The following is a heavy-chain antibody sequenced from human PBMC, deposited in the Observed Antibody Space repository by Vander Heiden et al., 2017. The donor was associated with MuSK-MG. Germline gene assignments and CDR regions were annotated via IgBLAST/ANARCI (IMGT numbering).Heavy chain of an antibody. CDR2: IIPSLGLT. D-gene: IGHD1-26*01. Sequence: QVQLVQSWAELKKPGSSVRISCKASGDSFNDCAISWVRQRPGQGLEWMGRIIPSLGLTTYDQRFEDRVTITADKSTATAYMQLTSLKYDDTAVYFCARDSYSATYYIDAWGKGTIITVSS. V-gene: IGHV1-69*04. CDR3: ARDSYSATYYIDA. CDR1: GDSFNDCA. J-gene: IGHJ6*03.